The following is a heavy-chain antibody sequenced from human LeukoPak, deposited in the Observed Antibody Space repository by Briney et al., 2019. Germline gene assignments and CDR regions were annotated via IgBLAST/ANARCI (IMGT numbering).Heavy chain of an antibody. D-gene: IGHD1-14*01. CDR3: AKGGPEASAGLSWFDP. J-gene: IGHJ5*02. V-gene: IGHV4-59*01. Sequence: SETPSLTCTVSGGSISNYYWYWMRQPPGKGLEWIAYTYYSGNPNYNPSLKSRATISVDTSKNQFSLKLSSVTAADTAVYYCAKGGPEASAGLSWFDPWGQGTLVTVSS. CDR2: TYYSGNP. CDR1: GGSISNYY.